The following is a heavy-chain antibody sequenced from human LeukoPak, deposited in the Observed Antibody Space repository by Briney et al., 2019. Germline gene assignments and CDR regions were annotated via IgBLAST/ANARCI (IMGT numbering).Heavy chain of an antibody. D-gene: IGHD5-18*01. V-gene: IGHV1-2*06. J-gene: IGHJ4*02. CDR3: AWTLIQLFTPDFDL. Sequence: ASVKVSCKASGYTFTGYYMHWVRQAPGQGLEWMGRINPNTGVTQYTENFQGRVTMTVDTSISTAYMELNGLRSDDTAIYYCAWTLIQLFTPDFDLWGQGTLVTVSS. CDR1: GYTFTGYY. CDR2: INPNTGVT.